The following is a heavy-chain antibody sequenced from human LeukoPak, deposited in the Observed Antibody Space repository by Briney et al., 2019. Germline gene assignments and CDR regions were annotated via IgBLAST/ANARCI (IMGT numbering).Heavy chain of an antibody. CDR1: GFTFSSNG. J-gene: IGHJ6*03. CDR2: IRNDGSNQ. CDR3: ARHGTITMVRGRLRYYYMDV. Sequence: GGSLRLSCAASGFTFSSNGMHWVRQAPGKGLEWVAFIRNDGSNQYYADSVKDRFTISRDISKNTLYLQMNSLRAEDTAVYCARHGTITMVRGRLRYYYMDVWGKGATVTISS. V-gene: IGHV3-30*02. D-gene: IGHD3-10*01.